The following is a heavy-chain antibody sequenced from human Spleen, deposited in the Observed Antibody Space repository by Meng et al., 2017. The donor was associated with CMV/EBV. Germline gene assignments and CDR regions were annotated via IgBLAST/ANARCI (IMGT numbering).Heavy chain of an antibody. CDR2: ISESGGIT. CDR1: FTFSSYA. CDR3: AKDGLKDSSGYYPTPFDY. D-gene: IGHD3-22*01. V-gene: IGHV3-23*01. Sequence: FTFSSYAMNWVRQAPGKGLEWVSVISESGGITYYADSVKGRFTISRDNSKNTVFLQMNSLMAEDTAVYYCAKDGLKDSSGYYPTPFDYWGQGTLVTVSS. J-gene: IGHJ4*02.